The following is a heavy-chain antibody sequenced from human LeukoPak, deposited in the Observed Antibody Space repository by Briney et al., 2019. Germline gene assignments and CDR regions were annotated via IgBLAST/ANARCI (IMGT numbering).Heavy chain of an antibody. CDR1: GYSFTAYW. D-gene: IGHD2-2*01. Sequence: GESLRISCKGSGYSFTAYWIAWVRQMPGKGLEWMGSIYPGDSDTTYSPSFQGQVTMSADKSISTAYLQWNSLKASDTAVYYCARHPTSSVFNFWGQGTLVTVS. J-gene: IGHJ4*02. CDR3: ARHPTSSVFNF. V-gene: IGHV5-51*01. CDR2: IYPGDSDT.